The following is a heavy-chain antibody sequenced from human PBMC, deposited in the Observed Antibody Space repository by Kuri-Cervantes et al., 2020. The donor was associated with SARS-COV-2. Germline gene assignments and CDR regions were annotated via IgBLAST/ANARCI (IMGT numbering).Heavy chain of an antibody. CDR2: IKPEGGEK. Sequence: GGSLRLSCAASGFTFRSCWMSWVRQAPGKGLEWVAAIKPEGGEKHYVDSVRGRFTIPRDDAKNSLYLQMNSLRAEDTAVYYCASLDHGLGSYYHTFPHDYWGLGTQVTVSS. V-gene: IGHV3-7*01. J-gene: IGHJ4*02. CDR3: ASLDHGLGSYYHTFPHDY. CDR1: GFTFRSCW. D-gene: IGHD3-10*01.